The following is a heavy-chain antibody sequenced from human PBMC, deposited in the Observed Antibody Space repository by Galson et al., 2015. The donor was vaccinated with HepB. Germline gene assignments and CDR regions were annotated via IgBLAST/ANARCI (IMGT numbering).Heavy chain of an antibody. V-gene: IGHV1-69*13. Sequence: SVKVSCKASGGTFRSYAISWVRQAPGQGLEWMGGITAIFGTANYAQKFQGRVTITADESTSTVYMEVRSLKSEDTAVYYCARGGTRDGYWGQGTPVTVSS. D-gene: IGHD2-15*01. CDR2: ITAIFGTA. J-gene: IGHJ4*02. CDR1: GGTFRSYA. CDR3: ARGGTRDGY.